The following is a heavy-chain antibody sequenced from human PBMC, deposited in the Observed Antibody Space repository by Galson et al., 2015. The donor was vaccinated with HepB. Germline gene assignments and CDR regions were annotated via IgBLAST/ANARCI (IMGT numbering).Heavy chain of an antibody. V-gene: IGHV1-58*01. Sequence: SVKVSCKASGFTFTSSAVQWVRQARGQRLEWIGWIVVGSGNTNYAQKFQERVTITRDMSTSTAYMELSSLRSEDTAVYYCAAAAYYGSGPNPKTYYYYGMDVWGQGTTVTVSS. CDR1: GFTFTSSA. CDR3: AAAAYYGSGPNPKTYYYYGMDV. D-gene: IGHD3-10*01. J-gene: IGHJ6*02. CDR2: IVVGSGNT.